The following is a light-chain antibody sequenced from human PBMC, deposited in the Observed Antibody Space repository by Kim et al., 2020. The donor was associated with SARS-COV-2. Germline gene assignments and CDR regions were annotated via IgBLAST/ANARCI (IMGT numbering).Light chain of an antibody. CDR2: EIA. Sequence: QSALTQPASVSGSPGQSITISCTGTNSDVGSYNLVSWYQQRPGKAPKLMIYEIAKRPSGVSNRFSGSKSDNTASLTISGLQAEDEADYYCLFGGSNSPWVFGGGTKLTVL. CDR3: CLFGGSNSPWV. CDR1: NSDVGSYNL. V-gene: IGLV2-23*02. J-gene: IGLJ3*02.